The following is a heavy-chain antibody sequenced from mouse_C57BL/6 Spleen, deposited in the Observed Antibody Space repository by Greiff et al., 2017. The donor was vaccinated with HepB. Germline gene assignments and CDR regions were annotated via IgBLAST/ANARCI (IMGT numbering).Heavy chain of an antibody. CDR3: ARRDYGNYKGFAY. D-gene: IGHD2-1*01. J-gene: IGHJ3*01. Sequence: EVQLQQSGPELVKPGASVKIPCKASGYTFTDYNMDWVKQSHGKSLEWIGDINPNNGGTIYNQKFKGKATLTVDKSSSTAYMELRSLTSEDTAVYYCARRDYGNYKGFAYWGQGTLVTVSA. V-gene: IGHV1-18*01. CDR2: INPNNGGT. CDR1: GYTFTDYN.